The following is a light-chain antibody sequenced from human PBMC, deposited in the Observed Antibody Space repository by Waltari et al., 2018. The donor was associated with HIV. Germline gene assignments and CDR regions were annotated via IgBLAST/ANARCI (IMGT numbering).Light chain of an antibody. V-gene: IGKV1-27*01. Sequence: DIEMTQSPSSLSASLGDRITITCLASQGIRQYLAWYQQRPGDRPNVLVYGATILQPGVPSRFSASGSGTEVSLTISNLRPEDVGTYYCQTYIGAPFAFGGGTKVEVK. CDR1: QGIRQY. J-gene: IGKJ4*02. CDR2: GAT. CDR3: QTYIGAPFA.